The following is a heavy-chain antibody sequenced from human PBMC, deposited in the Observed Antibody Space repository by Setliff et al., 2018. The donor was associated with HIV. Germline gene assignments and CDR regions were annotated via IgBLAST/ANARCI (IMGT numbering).Heavy chain of an antibody. CDR1: GYTFTDFY. CDR2: INPKSGVA. Sequence: ASVKVSCKASGYTFTDFYIHWVRQAPGQGLEWIGRINPKSGVAEYAPKFQGRVSMTLDTSISTAYLEIPRLTSDDAAVYFCARPRVFDSFDVWGQGTKVTVSS. J-gene: IGHJ3*01. CDR3: ARPRVFDSFDV. D-gene: IGHD6-6*01. V-gene: IGHV1-2*06.